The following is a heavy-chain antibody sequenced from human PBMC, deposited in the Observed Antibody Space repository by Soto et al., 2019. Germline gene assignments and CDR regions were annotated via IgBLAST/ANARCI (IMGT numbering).Heavy chain of an antibody. D-gene: IGHD4-17*01. V-gene: IGHV3-23*01. Sequence: EVQLLESGGGLVQPGGSLRLSCTASGFTFSNYAMSWVRQAPDKGLEWVSAISGRGGSTYYADSVKGRFTISRDNSKTMLFLQMNSLRAEDTALYSCAQDSTVTTSLYSSSYGLDVWGQGTTVTVSS. J-gene: IGHJ6*02. CDR3: AQDSTVTTSLYSSSYGLDV. CDR2: ISGRGGST. CDR1: GFTFSNYA.